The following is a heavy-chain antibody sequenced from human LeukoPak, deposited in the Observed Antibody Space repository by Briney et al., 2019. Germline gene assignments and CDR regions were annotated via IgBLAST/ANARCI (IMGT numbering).Heavy chain of an antibody. Sequence: PSETLSLTCTVSGGSISSYYWSWIRQPPGKGLEWIGYIYYSGSTNYSPSLKSRVSITVETSQNKFSLKLTSMNAPNTAVYYWARRHLGHDGLGPFEIWGQGAMFTVSS. CDR1: GGSISSYY. CDR2: IYYSGST. J-gene: IGHJ3*02. D-gene: IGHD5-24*01. V-gene: IGHV4-59*08. CDR3: ARRHLGHDGLGPFEI.